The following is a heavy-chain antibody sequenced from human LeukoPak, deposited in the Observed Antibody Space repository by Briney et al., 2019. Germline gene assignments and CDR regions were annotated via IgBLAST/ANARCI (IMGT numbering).Heavy chain of an antibody. D-gene: IGHD6-6*01. J-gene: IGHJ4*02. CDR2: IIPILDIT. Sequence: SVKLSCKASGGTFSGHTFSWVRQAPGQGLEWMGRIIPILDITNYAQKFQGRVTIAADKSTSTAYMDLSSLTSEDTAVYYCARGGQLSTGAYFDYWGQGTLVTIAS. CDR1: GGTFSGHT. CDR3: ARGGQLSTGAYFDY. V-gene: IGHV1-69*02.